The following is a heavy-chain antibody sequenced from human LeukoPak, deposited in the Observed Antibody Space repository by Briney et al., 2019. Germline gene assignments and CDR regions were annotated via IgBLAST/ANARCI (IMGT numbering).Heavy chain of an antibody. CDR3: ARDTTYYGSGSLNF. D-gene: IGHD3-10*01. CDR2: ISYDGSNK. J-gene: IGHJ4*02. Sequence: GRSLRPSCAAAGFTFSSYAMHWVREAPGKGLEWVAVISYDGSNKYYADSVKGRFTISRDNSKNTLYLQMNSLRAEDTAVYYCARDTTYYGSGSLNFWGQGTLVTVSS. CDR1: GFTFSSYA. V-gene: IGHV3-30*04.